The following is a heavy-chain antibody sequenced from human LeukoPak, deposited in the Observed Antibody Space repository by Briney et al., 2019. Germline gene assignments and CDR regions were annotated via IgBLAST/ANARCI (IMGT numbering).Heavy chain of an antibody. V-gene: IGHV1-69*04. CDR3: ASAPDHDYVDYYYYGMDV. CDR1: GGTFSSYA. D-gene: IGHD4-17*01. J-gene: IGHJ6*02. CDR2: IIPILGIA. Sequence: SVKVSCKASGGTFSSYAISWVRQAPGQGLEWMGRIIPILGIANYAQKFQGRVTIAADKSTSTAYMELSSLRSEDTAVYYCASAPDHDYVDYYYYGMDVWGQGTTVTVSS.